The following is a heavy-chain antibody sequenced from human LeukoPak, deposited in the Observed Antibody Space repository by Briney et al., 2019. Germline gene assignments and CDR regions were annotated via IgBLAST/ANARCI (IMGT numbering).Heavy chain of an antibody. V-gene: IGHV3-30*03. J-gene: IGHJ4*02. CDR2: ISYDGSNK. D-gene: IGHD1-26*01. Sequence: PGGSLRLSCAASGFTFSSYGMHWVRQAPGKGLEWVAVISYDGSNKYYADSVKGRFTISRDNSKNTLYLQMNSLRAEDTAVYYCARVVGIVGATTSRTIDYWGQGTLVTVSS. CDR3: ARVVGIVGATTSRTIDY. CDR1: GFTFSSYG.